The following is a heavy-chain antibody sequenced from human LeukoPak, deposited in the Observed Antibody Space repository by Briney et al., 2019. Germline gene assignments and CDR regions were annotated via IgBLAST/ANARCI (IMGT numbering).Heavy chain of an antibody. V-gene: IGHV1-2*04. CDR1: GYTFTGYY. CDR3: ARGGSSSWYLTDAYFDY. J-gene: IGHJ4*02. D-gene: IGHD6-13*01. Sequence: GASVKVSCKASGYTFTGYYMHWVRQAPGQGLEWMGWINPNSGGTNYAQKFQGWVTMTRDTSISTAYMELSRLRSDDTAVNYCARGGSSSWYLTDAYFDYWGRGTLVTVSS. CDR2: INPNSGGT.